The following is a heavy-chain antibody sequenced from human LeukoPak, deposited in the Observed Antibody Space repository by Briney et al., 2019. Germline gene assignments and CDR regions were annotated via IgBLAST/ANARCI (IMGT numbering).Heavy chain of an antibody. D-gene: IGHD3-10*01. J-gene: IGHJ6*03. V-gene: IGHV4-34*01. CDR1: GRSFSGYY. CDR3: ARLHYGSGSYYRPYYYYYMDV. Sequence: SETLSLTCAVYGRSFSGYYGSWIPQPPGMGLEWIGEINHSGSTNYNPSLKSRVPISVDTSKTQFSLKLSSVTAADTAVYYCARLHYGSGSYYRPYYYYYMDVWGKGTTVTISS. CDR2: INHSGST.